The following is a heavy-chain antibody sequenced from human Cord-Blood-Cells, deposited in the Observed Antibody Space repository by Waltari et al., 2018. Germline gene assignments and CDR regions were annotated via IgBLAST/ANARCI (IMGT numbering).Heavy chain of an antibody. CDR3: AKDMGSSLDY. CDR2: ISWKSVSI. V-gene: IGHV3-9*01. J-gene: IGHJ4*02. CDR1: GFTFDDYA. D-gene: IGHD6-13*01. Sequence: EVQLVESGGGLVQPGRSLRLSCAASGFTFDDYAMNWVRQAPGEGVEWLSGISWKSVSIGYADYVKVRFTISRDNAKNSLYLQMNSLRAEDTALYYCAKDMGSSLDYWGQGTLVTVSS.